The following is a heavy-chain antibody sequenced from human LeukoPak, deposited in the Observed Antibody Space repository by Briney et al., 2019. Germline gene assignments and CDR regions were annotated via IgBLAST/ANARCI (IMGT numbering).Heavy chain of an antibody. CDR3: AREGGPYRPLDY. Sequence: PSETLSLTCTVSGGSISSYYWSWIRQPPGKGLGWIGYIYYSGSTNYNPSLKSRVTISVDTSKNQFSLKLSSVTAADTAVYYCAREGGPYRPLDYSGQGTLVTVSS. CDR1: GGSISSYY. CDR2: IYYSGST. V-gene: IGHV4-59*01. J-gene: IGHJ4*02.